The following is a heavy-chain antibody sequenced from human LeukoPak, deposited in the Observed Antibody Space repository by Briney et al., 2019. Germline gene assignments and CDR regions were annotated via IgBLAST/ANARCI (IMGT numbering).Heavy chain of an antibody. J-gene: IGHJ4*02. CDR1: GYTFTGYY. CDR3: ARFTGSGWYYFDY. D-gene: IGHD6-19*01. V-gene: IGHV1-2*02. Sequence: ASVKVSCKASGYTFTGYYMHWVRQAPGQGLEWMGWINPNSGGTNYAQKFQGRVTMTRDTSISTAYMELSRLRSDDTAVYYCARFTGSGWYYFDYWGQGTLVTVSS. CDR2: INPNSGGT.